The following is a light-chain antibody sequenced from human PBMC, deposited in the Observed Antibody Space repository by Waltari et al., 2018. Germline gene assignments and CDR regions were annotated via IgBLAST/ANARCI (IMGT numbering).Light chain of an antibody. V-gene: IGLV2-14*01. J-gene: IGLJ3*02. CDR2: AAN. CDR3: SSYASSNFLV. Sequence: QSALSQPASVSGSPGQSITISCTGARSDVGGFNYVPWSQQNPGKAPKPLIFAANKRPSGVSIRFSGSTSGNTASLTISGLQAEDEADYYCSSYASSNFLVFGGGTKVTVL. CDR1: RSDVGGFNY.